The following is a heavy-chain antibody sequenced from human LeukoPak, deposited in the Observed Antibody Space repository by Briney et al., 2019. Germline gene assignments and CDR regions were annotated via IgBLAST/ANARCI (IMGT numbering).Heavy chain of an antibody. Sequence: GGSLRLSCAASGFTFSSYAMHWVRQAPGNGLEYVSAISSNGGSTYYANSVKGRFTISRDNSKNTLYLQMGSLRAEDMAVYYCARPDYDFWSGYRYWGQGTLVTVSS. CDR1: GFTFSSYA. J-gene: IGHJ4*02. V-gene: IGHV3-64*01. CDR3: ARPDYDFWSGYRY. CDR2: ISSNGGST. D-gene: IGHD3-3*01.